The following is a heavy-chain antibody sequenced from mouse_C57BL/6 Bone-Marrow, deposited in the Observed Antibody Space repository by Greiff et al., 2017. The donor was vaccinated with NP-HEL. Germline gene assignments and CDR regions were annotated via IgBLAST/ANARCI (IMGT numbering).Heavy chain of an antibody. CDR1: GYTFTSYW. V-gene: IGHV1-69*01. CDR3: ASIYYDYDGTLYWYVDV. CDR2: LDPSDSYT. Sequence: QVQLQQPGAELVMPGASVKLSCKASGYTFTSYWMHWVKQRPGQGLEWIGELDPSDSYTNYNQKFKGKSTLTVDKSSSTAYMQLSSLTSEDSAVYYCASIYYDYDGTLYWYVDVGGTGTTVTVSS. J-gene: IGHJ1*03. D-gene: IGHD2-4*01.